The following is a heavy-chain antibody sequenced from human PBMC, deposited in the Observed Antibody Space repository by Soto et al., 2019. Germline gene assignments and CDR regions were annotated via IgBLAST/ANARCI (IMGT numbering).Heavy chain of an antibody. Sequence: PEGSLRLSCAASGFTFSSYWMSWVRQAPGKGLEWVANIKQDGSEKYYVDSVKGRFTISRDNAKNSLYLQMNSLRAEDTAVYYCARAYGSGEGMDYYGMDVWGQGTTVTV. J-gene: IGHJ6*02. D-gene: IGHD3-10*01. V-gene: IGHV3-7*04. CDR2: IKQDGSEK. CDR1: GFTFSSYW. CDR3: ARAYGSGEGMDYYGMDV.